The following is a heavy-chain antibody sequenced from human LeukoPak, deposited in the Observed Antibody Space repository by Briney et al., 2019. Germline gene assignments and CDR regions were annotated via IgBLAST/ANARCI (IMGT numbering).Heavy chain of an antibody. CDR2: IYYSGST. CDR1: GGSISSGGYY. CDR3: AREYSSSWGGWFDP. V-gene: IGHV4-31*03. J-gene: IGHJ5*02. D-gene: IGHD6-13*01. Sequence: SETLSLTCTVSGGSISSGGYYWSWIRQHPGKGLEWIGYIYYSGSTYYNPSLKSRVTISVDTSKNQFSLKLSSVTAADTAVYYCAREYSSSWGGWFDPWGQGTLVTVSS.